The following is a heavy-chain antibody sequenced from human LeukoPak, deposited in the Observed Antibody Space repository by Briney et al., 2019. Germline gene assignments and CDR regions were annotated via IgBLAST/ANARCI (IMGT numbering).Heavy chain of an antibody. CDR2: VSYEGSIK. Sequence: GGSLRLSCAASGFIFGDYTIHWVRQAPGKGLEWVADVSYEGSIKYYSDSVKDRFTISRDNSKNTLYLQMNSLRAEDTAVYYCAKDRYYDSSGYDNLDYWGQGTLVTVSS. CDR1: GFIFGDYT. V-gene: IGHV3-30*18. J-gene: IGHJ4*02. D-gene: IGHD3-22*01. CDR3: AKDRYYDSSGYDNLDY.